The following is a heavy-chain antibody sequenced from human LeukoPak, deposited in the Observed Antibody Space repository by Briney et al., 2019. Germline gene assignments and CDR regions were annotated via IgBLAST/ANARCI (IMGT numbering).Heavy chain of an antibody. D-gene: IGHD1-1*01. CDR1: GGSISSSSYY. CDR3: ARLGRAIGTTHLEC. CDR2: IYYSGST. Sequence: SETLPLTCTVSGGSISSSSYYWGWIRQPPGKGLGWIGSIYYSGSTYYNPSLKSRVTISVDTSKNQFSLKLSSVTAADTALYYCARLGRAIGTTHLECWGQGTLVTVSS. J-gene: IGHJ4*02. V-gene: IGHV4-39*01.